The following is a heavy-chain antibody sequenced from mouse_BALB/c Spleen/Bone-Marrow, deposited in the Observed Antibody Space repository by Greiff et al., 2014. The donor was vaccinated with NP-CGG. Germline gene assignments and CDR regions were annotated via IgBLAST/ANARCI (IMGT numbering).Heavy chain of an antibody. CDR3: THGYDYYAMDY. Sequence: EVQLQQSGTVLARPGASVKMSCKASGYTFTSYWMHWVKQRPGQGLEWIGAIYPGNSDTSYNQKFKGKAKLTAVTSTSAAYMELSSLTNEDSAVYYCTHGYDYYAMDYWGQGTSVTVSS. V-gene: IGHV1-5*01. CDR1: GYTFTSYW. J-gene: IGHJ4*01. CDR2: IYPGNSDT. D-gene: IGHD2-2*01.